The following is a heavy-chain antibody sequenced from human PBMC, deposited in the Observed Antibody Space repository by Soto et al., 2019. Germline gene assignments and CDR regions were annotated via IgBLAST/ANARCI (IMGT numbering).Heavy chain of an antibody. CDR1: GGSISSGSYY. Sequence: PSETLYLTCTVSGGSISSGSYYWSWLRQPPGKGLEWIGYIYYSGSTNYNPSLKSRVTISVDTSKNQFSLKLSSVTAVDTAVYYCARGTGTMVRGVPALESLFDYWGQGTLVTVSS. CDR3: ARGTGTMVRGVPALESLFDY. CDR2: IYYSGST. D-gene: IGHD3-10*01. J-gene: IGHJ4*02. V-gene: IGHV4-61*01.